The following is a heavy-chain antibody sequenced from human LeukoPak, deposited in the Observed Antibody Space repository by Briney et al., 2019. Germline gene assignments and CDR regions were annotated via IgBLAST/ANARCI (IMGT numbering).Heavy chain of an antibody. CDR1: GGSISTSNYY. CDR3: ARDSKSGSRFYYYYYYMDV. J-gene: IGHJ6*03. CDR2: IYTNGST. Sequence: SETLSLTCTVSGGSISTSNYYWSWIRQPAGKGLEWIGRIYTNGSTNYNPSLKSRVTMSVDTSKNQFSLKLNSVTAADTAVYYCARDSKSGSRFYYYYYYMDVWGKGTTVTISS. D-gene: IGHD2-15*01. V-gene: IGHV4-61*02.